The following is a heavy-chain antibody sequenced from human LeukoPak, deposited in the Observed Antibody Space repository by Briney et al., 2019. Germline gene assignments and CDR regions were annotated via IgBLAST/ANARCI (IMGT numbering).Heavy chain of an antibody. V-gene: IGHV3-30*03. CDR1: GFTFKNYG. D-gene: IGHD4/OR15-4a*01. Sequence: PGKSLGLSCAASGFTFKNYGMHWVRQAPGKGLEWVAVISFDGNTKHYIDSVKGRFTISRDNPKNTLLLQLSSLTAEDTAVYYCVLVLVAGANGHDAFDIWGQGTMVTVSS. CDR3: VLVLVAGANGHDAFDI. CDR2: ISFDGNTK. J-gene: IGHJ3*02.